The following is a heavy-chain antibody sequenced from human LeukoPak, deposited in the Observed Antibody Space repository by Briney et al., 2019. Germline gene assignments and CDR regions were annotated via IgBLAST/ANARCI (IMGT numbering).Heavy chain of an antibody. Sequence: ASVKVSCKASGYTFTSYDINWVRQAAGQGLEWMGWMNPNSGNTVYAQKFQGRVTITRNTSISTAYMELSSLRSEDTAVYYCARETCSSTSCEFDPWGQGTLVTVSS. CDR2: MNPNSGNT. D-gene: IGHD2-2*01. CDR3: ARETCSSTSCEFDP. J-gene: IGHJ5*02. CDR1: GYTFTSYD. V-gene: IGHV1-8*03.